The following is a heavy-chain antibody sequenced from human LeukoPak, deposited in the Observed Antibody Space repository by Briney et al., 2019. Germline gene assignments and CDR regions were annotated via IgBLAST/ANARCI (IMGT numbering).Heavy chain of an antibody. J-gene: IGHJ5*02. V-gene: IGHV4-59*08. CDR3: ARLGEYCSSTSCYWAPNWFDP. Sequence: PSETLSLTCTVSGGSITRYYWSWIRQSPGKGLEWIASIYYTGATYYNPSLKSRVTISVDTSKNQFSLKLSSVTAADTAVYYCARLGEYCSSTSCYWAPNWFDPWGQGTLVTVSS. CDR2: IYYTGAT. CDR1: GGSITRYY. D-gene: IGHD2-2*01.